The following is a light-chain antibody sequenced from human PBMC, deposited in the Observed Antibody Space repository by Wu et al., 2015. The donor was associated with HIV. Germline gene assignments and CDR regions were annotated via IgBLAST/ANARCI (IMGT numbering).Light chain of an antibody. J-gene: IGKJ2*01. CDR2: GAS. Sequence: VLTQSPGTLSLSPGEVATLHCSVSESVSGYLAWYQQRPGQPPTLLIYGASSRAAGVPDRFSGSGSGTDFSLTIRRLEPEDFAVYYCQQYGSSSYTFGQGTKLEIK. CDR3: QQYGSSSYT. CDR1: ESVSGY. V-gene: IGKV3-20*01.